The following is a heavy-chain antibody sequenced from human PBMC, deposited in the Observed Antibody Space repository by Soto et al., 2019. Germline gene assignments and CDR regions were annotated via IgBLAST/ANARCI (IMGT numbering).Heavy chain of an antibody. V-gene: IGHV3-30*18. D-gene: IGHD2-15*01. Sequence: PGGSLRLSCAASGFTFSSYGMHWVRQAPGKGLEWVAVISYDGSNKYYGDSVKGRFTISRDNSKNTLYLQMNSLRAEDTAVYYCAKGDCSGGSCYWSPHSFWGQGALVTVSS. J-gene: IGHJ4*02. CDR1: GFTFSSYG. CDR3: AKGDCSGGSCYWSPHSF. CDR2: ISYDGSNK.